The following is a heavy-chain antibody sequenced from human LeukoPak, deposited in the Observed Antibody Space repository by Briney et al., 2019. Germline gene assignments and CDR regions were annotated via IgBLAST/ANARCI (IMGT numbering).Heavy chain of an antibody. CDR2: IESNTDGGTT. CDR3: TTGIYTSTFY. CDR1: GFTVSSNY. J-gene: IGHJ4*02. Sequence: PGGSLRLSCAASGFTVSSNYMSWVRQAPGKRLEWVGRIESNTDGGTTDYAASVKGRFTISRDDSKTTLYLQMNSLKTEDTAVYYCTTGIYTSTFYWGQGTLVTVSS. D-gene: IGHD6-13*01. V-gene: IGHV3-15*04.